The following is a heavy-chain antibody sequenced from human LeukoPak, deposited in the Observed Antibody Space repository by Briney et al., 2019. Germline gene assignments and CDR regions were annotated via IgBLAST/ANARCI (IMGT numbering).Heavy chain of an antibody. CDR2: INHSGSA. CDR1: GGSLSSSY. Sequence: SETLSLTCAVYGGSLSSSYWSWIRQPPGKGLEWIGEINHSGSANYNPSLKSRVTLSIDKSKIQFSLNLNSVTAADTAVYYCARARRDSGYYKVDYWGQGTLVTVSS. D-gene: IGHD3-3*01. CDR3: ARARRDSGYYKVDY. V-gene: IGHV4-34*01. J-gene: IGHJ4*02.